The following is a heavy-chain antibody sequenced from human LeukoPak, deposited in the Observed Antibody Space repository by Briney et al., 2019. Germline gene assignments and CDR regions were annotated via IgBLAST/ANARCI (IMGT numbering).Heavy chain of an antibody. Sequence: GGSLRLSCEGSGFSFSDYGMHWVRQAPGKGLEGVAVTWYDGSNKYYADSVKGRFTISRDNSKNTVYLQTSGLTVEDTAVYYCARGPHVVVVTAIDYWGQGTLVTVSS. CDR2: TWYDGSNK. CDR1: GFSFSDYG. J-gene: IGHJ4*02. D-gene: IGHD2-21*02. V-gene: IGHV3-33*01. CDR3: ARGPHVVVVTAIDY.